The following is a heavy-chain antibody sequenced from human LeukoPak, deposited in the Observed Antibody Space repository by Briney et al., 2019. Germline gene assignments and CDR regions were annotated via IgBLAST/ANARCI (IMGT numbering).Heavy chain of an antibody. CDR1: GFTVSSYG. D-gene: IGHD3-3*01. CDR3: AKSRSGYSPQYYFDY. Sequence: GGSLRLACAASGFTVSSYGMSWARHAPGKWMEWGSAISGSGGSTYYADSVKGRFTIYRDNSKNTLYLQMNSLRAEDTDVYYCAKSRSGYSPQYYFDYWGKGTLVTVSS. J-gene: IGHJ4*02. V-gene: IGHV3-23*01. CDR2: ISGSGGST.